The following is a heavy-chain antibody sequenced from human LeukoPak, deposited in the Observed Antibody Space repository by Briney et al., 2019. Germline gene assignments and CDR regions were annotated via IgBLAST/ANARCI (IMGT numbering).Heavy chain of an antibody. CDR1: GGSISSSSYY. J-gene: IGHJ6*02. CDR3: ASQDGSGMDV. Sequence: IPSETLSLTCTVSGGSISSSSYYWGWIRQPPGKGLEWIGSIYYSGSTYYNQSLKSRVTIFVDTSKNQFSLKLSSVTAADTAVYYCASQDGSGMDVWGQGTTVTVSS. CDR2: IYYSGST. D-gene: IGHD2-15*01. V-gene: IGHV4-39*01.